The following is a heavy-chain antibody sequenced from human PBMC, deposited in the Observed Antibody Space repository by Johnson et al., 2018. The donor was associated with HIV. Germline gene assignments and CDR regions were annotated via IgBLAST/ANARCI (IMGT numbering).Heavy chain of an antibody. D-gene: IGHD1-1*01. CDR2: ISYDGSNK. Sequence: VHLVESGGGVVQPGKSLRLACAASGLTFSRYAMHWVRQAPGKGLEWVAVISYDGSNKYYADSVKGRFTISRDNSKNTLYLQINSLRGEDTAVYYCAKASHWAFDIWGQGTMVTVSS. J-gene: IGHJ3*02. CDR3: AKASHWAFDI. V-gene: IGHV3-30*04. CDR1: GLTFSRYA.